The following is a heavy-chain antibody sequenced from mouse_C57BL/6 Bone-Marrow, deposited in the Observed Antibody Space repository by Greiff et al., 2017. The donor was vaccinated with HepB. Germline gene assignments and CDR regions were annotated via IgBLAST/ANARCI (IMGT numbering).Heavy chain of an antibody. V-gene: IGHV5-4*03. CDR3: ARAPYGSSEAWFAY. Sequence: EVKLVESGGGLVKPGGSLKLYCAASGFTFSSYAKSWVRQTPEKRLEWVATISDGGSYTYYPATVKCRFTISRDNAKNNLYLQMSHLKSEDTAMYYCARAPYGSSEAWFAYWGQGTLVTVSA. CDR2: ISDGGSYT. CDR1: GFTFSSYA. D-gene: IGHD1-1*01. J-gene: IGHJ3*01.